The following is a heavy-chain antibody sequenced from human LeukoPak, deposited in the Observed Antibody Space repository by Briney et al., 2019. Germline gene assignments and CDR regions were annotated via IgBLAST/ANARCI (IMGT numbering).Heavy chain of an antibody. CDR3: AKVEMTTSPGGIDY. CDR2: IRYDGSNK. D-gene: IGHD5-24*01. CDR1: AFTFSTYG. Sequence: GSLKLLRSASAFTFSTYGMHWVRQAPGKGAELVAFIRYDGSNKYYADSVKGRFAISRDNSKNTLYLQMNGLRVEDTAMYYCAKVEMTTSPGGIDYWGQGTLVTVSS. V-gene: IGHV3-30*02. J-gene: IGHJ4*02.